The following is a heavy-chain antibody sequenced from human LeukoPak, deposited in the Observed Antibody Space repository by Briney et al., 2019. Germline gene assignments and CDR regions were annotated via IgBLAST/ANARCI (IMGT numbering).Heavy chain of an antibody. CDR2: IHYRGTT. J-gene: IGHJ4*02. V-gene: IGHV4-4*02. D-gene: IGHD4-17*01. CDR3: ARDEFGDFQGFDY. Sequence: SETLSLTCAVSGGSISSSNWWSWVRQPPGQGLEWLGNIHYRGTTNYNPSLKSRVTLSLDSSKSQFALKVTSVTAADTAVYYCARDEFGDFQGFDYWGQGTRVTVSS. CDR1: GGSISSSNW.